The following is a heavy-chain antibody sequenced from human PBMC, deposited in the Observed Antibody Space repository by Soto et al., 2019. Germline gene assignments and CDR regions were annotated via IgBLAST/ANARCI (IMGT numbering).Heavy chain of an antibody. V-gene: IGHV4-31*03. D-gene: IGHD5-18*01. J-gene: IGHJ6*03. Sequence: QVQLQESGPGLVKPSQTLSLTCTVSGGSISSGGYYWSWIRQHPGKGLEWIGYIYYSGSTYYNPSLKSRVTISVDTSKNQFSLKLSSVTAADTAVYYCAREGIRAGTAMVNYYYYYYMDVWGKGTTVTVSS. CDR1: GGSISSGGYY. CDR2: IYYSGST. CDR3: AREGIRAGTAMVNYYYYYYMDV.